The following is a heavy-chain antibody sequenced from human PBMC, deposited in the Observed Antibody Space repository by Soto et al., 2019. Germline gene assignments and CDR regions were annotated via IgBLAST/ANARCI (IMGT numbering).Heavy chain of an antibody. V-gene: IGHV3-23*01. CDR3: AKPPDYNWNDY. CDR2: VSGSGST. CDR1: GFTFSSYA. J-gene: IGHJ4*02. D-gene: IGHD1-20*01. Sequence: EVQLLESGGGLVQPGGSLRLSCAASGFTFSSYAMSWVRQAPGKGLEWISAVSGSGSTYYADSVKGRFTISRDNSKDTLYLQMNNLRAEDTAVYYCAKPPDYNWNDYWGQGTLVTVSS.